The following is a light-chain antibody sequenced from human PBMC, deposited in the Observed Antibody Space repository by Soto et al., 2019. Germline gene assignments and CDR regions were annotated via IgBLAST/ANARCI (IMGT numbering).Light chain of an antibody. J-gene: IGKJ1*01. CDR2: GAS. V-gene: IGKV3-20*01. CDR1: QSVSSSY. CDR3: QQYGSSPVT. Sequence: EIGLTQSPGTLSLSPGERATLSCRASQSVSSSYLAWYQRKPGQAPRLLIYGASSRATGIPDRFSGSGSGTDFTLSISRLEPEDFAVYYCQQYGSSPVTFGQGTKV.